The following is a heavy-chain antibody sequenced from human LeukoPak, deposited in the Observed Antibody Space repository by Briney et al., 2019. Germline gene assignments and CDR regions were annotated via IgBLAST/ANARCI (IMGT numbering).Heavy chain of an antibody. Sequence: PSETLSLTCAVYGGSFSGYYWSWIRQPPGKGLEWIGEINHSGSTNYNPSLKSRVTISVDTSKNQFSLKLSSVTAADTAVYYCARGLLDRYYDSSGYPSRYWSRPPFDYWGQGTLVTVSS. CDR2: INHSGST. J-gene: IGHJ4*02. CDR3: ARGLLDRYYDSSGYPSRYWSRPPFDY. D-gene: IGHD3-22*01. V-gene: IGHV4-34*01. CDR1: GGSFSGYY.